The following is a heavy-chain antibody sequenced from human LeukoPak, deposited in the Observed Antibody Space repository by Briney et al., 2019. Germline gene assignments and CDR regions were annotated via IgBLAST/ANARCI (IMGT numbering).Heavy chain of an antibody. CDR2: IKPDGSAQ. CDR3: TKGASVDIFPGYFDY. Sequence: GGSLRLFCAASGFTFSNSWMSWVRQAPGKGLEWVATIKPDGSAQYYVDSVKGRFTISRDNAKNSLYLQMNSLRAEDTALYYCTKGASVDIFPGYFDYWGQGTLVTVSS. J-gene: IGHJ4*02. V-gene: IGHV3-7*03. D-gene: IGHD5-12*01. CDR1: GFTFSNSW.